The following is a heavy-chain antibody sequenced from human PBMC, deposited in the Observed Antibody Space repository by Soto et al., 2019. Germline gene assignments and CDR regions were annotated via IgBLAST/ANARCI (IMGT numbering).Heavy chain of an antibody. CDR1: GFPFSSYA. Sequence: DVQLVGSGGGLVQPGGSLRLSCVASGFPFSSYAMHWVRQAPGKGLEWISYINGASTTTFYGDSVQGRFTVSRDNAKSSVYLQMSSLRHEDTAFYYCARDLSHWGQGMLVTVSS. V-gene: IGHV3-48*02. CDR2: INGASTTT. CDR3: ARDLSH. J-gene: IGHJ1*01.